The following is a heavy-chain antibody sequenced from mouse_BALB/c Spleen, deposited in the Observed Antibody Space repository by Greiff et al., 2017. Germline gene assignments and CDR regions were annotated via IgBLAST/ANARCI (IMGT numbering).Heavy chain of an antibody. CDR1: GYSFTGYN. D-gene: IGHD2-4*01. CDR3: ARLDDYDAFAY. Sequence: VQLQQSGPELGKPGASVKISCKASGYSFTGYNMYWVKQSHRKSLEWIGYIDPYNGGTSYNQKSKGKATLTVDKSSSTAYMHLNSLTSEDSAIYYCARLDDYDAFAYWGQGTLVTVSA. V-gene: IGHV1S135*01. CDR2: IDPYNGGT. J-gene: IGHJ3*01.